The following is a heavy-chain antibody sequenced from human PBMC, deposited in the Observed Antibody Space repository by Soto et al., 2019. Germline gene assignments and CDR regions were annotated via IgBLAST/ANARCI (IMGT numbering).Heavy chain of an antibody. CDR1: GFTLSTYL. V-gene: IGHV3-23*01. CDR3: TKGWGDY. CDR2: ISGAGGST. J-gene: IGHJ4*02. D-gene: IGHD3-16*01. Sequence: EAHVLESGGGLVQPGGSLRLSCLASGFTLSTYLMGWVRQAPGKGLEWVSGISGAGGSTSYADSVKGRFTISRDNSKNTLYLQMNSLRAEDTAVYYCTKGWGDYWGQGTLVTVSS.